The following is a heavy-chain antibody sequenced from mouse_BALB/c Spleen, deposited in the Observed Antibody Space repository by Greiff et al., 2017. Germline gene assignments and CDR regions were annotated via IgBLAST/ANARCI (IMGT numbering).Heavy chain of an antibody. V-gene: IGHV3-6*02. D-gene: IGHD1-2*01. CDR1: GYSITSGYY. CDR2: ISYDGSN. Sequence: VQLKQSGPGLVKPSQSLSLTCSVTGYSITSGYYWYWIRQFPGNKLEWMGYISYDGSNNYNPSLKNRISITRDTSKNQFFLKLNSVTTEDTATYYCARVFITTATYDAMDYWGQGTSVTVSA. J-gene: IGHJ4*01. CDR3: ARVFITTATYDAMDY.